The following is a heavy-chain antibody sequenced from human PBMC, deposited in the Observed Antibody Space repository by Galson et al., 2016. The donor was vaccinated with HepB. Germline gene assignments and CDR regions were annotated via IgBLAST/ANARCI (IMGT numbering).Heavy chain of an antibody. CDR1: GFSLNTSGMC. V-gene: IGHV2-70*01. D-gene: IGHD1-1*01. Sequence: PALVKPPQTLTLTCTFSGFSLNTSGMCVSWIRQPPGKALEWLALIDWDDDKYYNTSLKTRLTISKGTSKNQVVLTMTNMDPVDTATYYCARRTYLVDAFDIWGQGTMVTVSS. CDR3: ARRTYLVDAFDI. J-gene: IGHJ3*02. CDR2: IDWDDDK.